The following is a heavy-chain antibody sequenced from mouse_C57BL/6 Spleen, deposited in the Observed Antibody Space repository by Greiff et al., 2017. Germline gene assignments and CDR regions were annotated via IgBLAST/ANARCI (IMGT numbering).Heavy chain of an antibody. CDR2: INYDGSST. CDR3: ARVYCNYPYYAMDY. J-gene: IGHJ4*01. V-gene: IGHV5-16*01. CDR1: GFTFSDYY. D-gene: IGHD2-1*01. Sequence: EVQVVESEGGLVQPGSSMKLSCTASGFTFSDYYMAWVRQVPEKGLEWVANINYDGSSTYYLDSLKSRFIISRNNAKNILYLQMSSLKSEDTATYYCARVYCNYPYYAMDYWGQGTSVTVSS.